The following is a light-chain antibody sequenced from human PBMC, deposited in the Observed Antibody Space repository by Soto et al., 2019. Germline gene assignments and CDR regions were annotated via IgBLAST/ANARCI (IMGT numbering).Light chain of an antibody. CDR1: QSVSSSY. Sequence: ELVLTQSPGTLSLSQGDRATLSCRASQSVSSSYLAWYKQKPGQAPRLPSYGPSSRATGIPDRFTGGGSGTYCTITSSRLSPADFAVHYCQQDGSSPLTLGHGTKV. V-gene: IGKV3-20*01. J-gene: IGKJ1*01. CDR3: QQDGSSPLT. CDR2: GPS.